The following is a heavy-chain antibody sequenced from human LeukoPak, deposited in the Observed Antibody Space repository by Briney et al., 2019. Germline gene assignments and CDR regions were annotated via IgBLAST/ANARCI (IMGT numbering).Heavy chain of an antibody. J-gene: IGHJ5*02. CDR2: ISSSSSYT. CDR3: ARARAGYGWFDP. Sequence: GGSLRLSCAASGFTFSDYYMSWIRQAPGKGLEWVSYISSSSSYTNYADSVKGRFTISRDNAKNSLYLQMNSLRAEDTAVYYCARARAGYGWFDPWGQGTLVTVPS. D-gene: IGHD3-9*01. V-gene: IGHV3-11*05. CDR1: GFTFSDYY.